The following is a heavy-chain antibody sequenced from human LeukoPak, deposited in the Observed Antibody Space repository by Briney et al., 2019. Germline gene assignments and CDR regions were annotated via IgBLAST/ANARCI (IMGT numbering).Heavy chain of an antibody. J-gene: IGHJ3*02. Sequence: GASVKVSCKASGYTFTSYGISWVRQAPGRGLEWMGWISAYNGNTNYAQKLQGRVTMTTDTSTSTAYMELRSLRSDDTAVYYCARDQGPRYPTGAFDIWGQGTMVTVSS. CDR1: GYTFTSYG. CDR2: ISAYNGNT. CDR3: ARDQGPRYPTGAFDI. D-gene: IGHD1-14*01. V-gene: IGHV1-18*01.